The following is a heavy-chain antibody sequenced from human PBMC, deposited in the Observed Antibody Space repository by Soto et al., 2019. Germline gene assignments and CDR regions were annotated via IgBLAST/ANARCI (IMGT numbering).Heavy chain of an antibody. V-gene: IGHV4-59*01. J-gene: IGHJ5*02. CDR3: AREAGVRYPFDP. Sequence: SLTCTVSGASISNYYLSWIRQPPGKGLEWIGYIYYSGNTDYNPSLKSRVTISVDTSKNQFSLKLSSVTAADTAMYYCAREAGVRYPFDPWGQGTLVTVS. CDR1: GASISNYY. CDR2: IYYSGNT. D-gene: IGHD3-9*01.